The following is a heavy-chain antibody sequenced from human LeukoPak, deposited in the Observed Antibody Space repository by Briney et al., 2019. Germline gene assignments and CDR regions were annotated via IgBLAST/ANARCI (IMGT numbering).Heavy chain of an antibody. D-gene: IGHD6-19*01. CDR2: IYYSGST. V-gene: IGHV4-59*01. Sequence: SETLSLTCTVSGGSISSYYWSWIRQPPGKGLEWIGYIYYSGSTNYNPSLKSRVTISVDTSKNQFSLKLSSVTAADTAVYYCASGGSSGWSVYAFDIWGQGTMVTVSS. CDR1: GGSISSYY. CDR3: ASGGSSGWSVYAFDI. J-gene: IGHJ3*02.